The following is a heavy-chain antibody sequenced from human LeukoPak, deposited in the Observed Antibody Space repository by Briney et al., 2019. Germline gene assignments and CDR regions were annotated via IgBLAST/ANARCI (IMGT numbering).Heavy chain of an antibody. J-gene: IGHJ4*02. Sequence: GGTLRLSCAASGFTFSSYGMSWVRQAPGKGLEWVAVISYDGSNKYYADSVKGRFTISRDNSKNTLYLQMNSLRAEDTAVYYCAKDLGEAGIFDYWGQGTLVTVSS. CDR1: GFTFSSYG. V-gene: IGHV3-30*18. CDR2: ISYDGSNK. D-gene: IGHD3-10*01. CDR3: AKDLGEAGIFDY.